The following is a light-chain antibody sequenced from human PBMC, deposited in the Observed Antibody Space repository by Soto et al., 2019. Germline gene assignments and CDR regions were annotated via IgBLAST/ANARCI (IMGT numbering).Light chain of an antibody. J-gene: IGKJ1*01. CDR2: DAS. CDR3: QHYNRYSWA. V-gene: IGKV1-9*01. Sequence: DIQLTQSPSFLSASVGDRVTITCRASQGISTYLVWYQQKPGKAPKLLIYDASNLEIGVPSRFSGSGSGTEFTLTISSLQPDDSATYYCQHYNRYSWAFGQGTKVDIK. CDR1: QGISTY.